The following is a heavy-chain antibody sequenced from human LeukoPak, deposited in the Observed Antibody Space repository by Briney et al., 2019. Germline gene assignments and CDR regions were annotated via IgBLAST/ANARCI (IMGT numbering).Heavy chain of an antibody. CDR1: GGSFSGYY. J-gene: IGHJ4*02. CDR2: VYSSGST. Sequence: PSETLSLTCAVYGGSFSGYYWSWIRQPPGKGLEWIGYVYSSGSTNYNPSLKSRISISVDTSKNLFSLKLTSVTAADTAVYYCARRGLKPYTYGYYFDYWGQGTLVTVSS. V-gene: IGHV4-4*09. D-gene: IGHD5-18*01. CDR3: ARRGLKPYTYGYYFDY.